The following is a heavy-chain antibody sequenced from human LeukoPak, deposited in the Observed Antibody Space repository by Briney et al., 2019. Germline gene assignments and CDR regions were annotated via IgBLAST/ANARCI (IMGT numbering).Heavy chain of an antibody. CDR3: ARHLDGSGSYLWYFDY. CDR1: GGSISSSSYY. J-gene: IGHJ4*02. D-gene: IGHD3-10*01. CDR2: IYYSGST. V-gene: IGHV4-39*01. Sequence: PSETLSLTCTVSGGSISSSSYYWGWIRQPPGKGLEWIGSIYYSGSTYYNPSLKSRVTISVDTSKNQFSLKPSSVTAADTAVYYRARHLDGSGSYLWYFDYWGQGTLVTVSS.